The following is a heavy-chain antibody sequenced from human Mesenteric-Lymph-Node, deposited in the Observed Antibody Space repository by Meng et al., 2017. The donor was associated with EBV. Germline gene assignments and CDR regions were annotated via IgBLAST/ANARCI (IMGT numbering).Heavy chain of an antibody. V-gene: IGHV4-34*01. Sequence: QWQLQQWGAVLLKPSETLSLPCAVYGGSFSDYYWSWIRQPPGKGLEWIGEINHSGNTHNNPSLKSRVSMSVDTSKNQFSLKLDSVTAADTAMYYCAGHVGRGGDYWDQGALVTVSS. CDR2: INHSGNT. J-gene: IGHJ4*02. CDR3: AGHVGRGGDY. CDR1: GGSFSDYY. D-gene: IGHD3-10*01.